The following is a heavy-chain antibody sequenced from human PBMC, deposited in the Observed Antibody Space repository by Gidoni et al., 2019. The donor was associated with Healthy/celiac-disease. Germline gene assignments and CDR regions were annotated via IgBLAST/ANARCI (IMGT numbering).Heavy chain of an antibody. CDR3: SKGSQQLVRGLFDP. D-gene: IGHD6-13*01. V-gene: IGHV3-23*01. CDR1: GSTFSSYA. J-gene: IGHJ5*02. Sequence: VQLLETGGGLVQPGGSLRLSWAASGSTFSSYAMNWVRRAPGKGLEWVSVICGSGGSTYYADSVQGRFTISRDNSKNTLYLQLNSLRAEDPAVYSCSKGSQQLVRGLFDPWGQGTLVTFSS. CDR2: ICGSGGST.